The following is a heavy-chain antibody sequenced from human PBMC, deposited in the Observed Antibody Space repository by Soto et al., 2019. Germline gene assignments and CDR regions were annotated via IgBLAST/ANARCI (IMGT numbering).Heavy chain of an antibody. V-gene: IGHV4-39*01. Sequence: SETLSLTCTVSGGSISSSSYYWGWIRQPPGKGLEWIGSIYYSGSTYYNPSLKSRVTISVDTSKNQFSLKLSSVTAADTAVYYCAPQGWFGENYYYGMDVWGQGTTVTVSS. CDR1: GGSISSSSYY. J-gene: IGHJ6*02. D-gene: IGHD3-10*01. CDR2: IYYSGST. CDR3: APQGWFGENYYYGMDV.